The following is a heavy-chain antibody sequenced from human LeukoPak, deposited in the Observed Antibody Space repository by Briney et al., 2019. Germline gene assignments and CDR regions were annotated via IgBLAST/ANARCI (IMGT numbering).Heavy chain of an antibody. J-gene: IGHJ4*02. CDR2: ISGSGGST. D-gene: IGHD4-17*01. CDR1: GFTFSSYA. Sequence: PGGPLRLSCAASGFTFSSYAMSWVRQAPGEGLEWVSAISGSGGSTYYADSVKGRFTISRDNSKNTVYLQMNSLRAEDTAVYYCAKRLGGYGEGGLDYWGQGTLVTVSS. CDR3: AKRLGGYGEGGLDY. V-gene: IGHV3-23*01.